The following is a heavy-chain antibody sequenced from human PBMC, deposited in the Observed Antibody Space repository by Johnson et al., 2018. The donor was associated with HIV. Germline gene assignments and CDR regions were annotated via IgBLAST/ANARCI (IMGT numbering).Heavy chain of an antibody. Sequence: VQLVESGGGLVQPGGSLRLSCAASGFTFDDYGMSWVRQAPGKGLEWVSGINWNGGSTGYADSVKVRFTISRDNAKNSLYLQMHSLRAEDTALYYCARGPYRKNVDTAMVARGNAFDIWGQGTMVTVSS. CDR1: GFTFDDYG. V-gene: IGHV3-20*04. CDR2: INWNGGST. J-gene: IGHJ3*02. CDR3: ARGPYRKNVDTAMVARGNAFDI. D-gene: IGHD5-18*01.